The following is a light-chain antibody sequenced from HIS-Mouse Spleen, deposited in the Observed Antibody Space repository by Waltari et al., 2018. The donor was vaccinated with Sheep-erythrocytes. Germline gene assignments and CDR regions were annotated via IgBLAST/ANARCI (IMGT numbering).Light chain of an antibody. Sequence: QSALTQPRSVSGSPGQSVTISCTGTSSDVGGYNYVSWYQQHPGKAPKLIIYDVSKRPSGVPDLFSGSKSGNPASLTISGLQAEDDADYYCCSYAGSYNHVFATGTKVTVL. CDR1: SSDVGGYNY. J-gene: IGLJ1*01. V-gene: IGLV2-11*01. CDR3: CSYAGSYNHV. CDR2: DVS.